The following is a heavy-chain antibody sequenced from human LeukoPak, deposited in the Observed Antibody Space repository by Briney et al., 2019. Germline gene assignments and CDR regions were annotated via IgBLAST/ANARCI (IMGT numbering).Heavy chain of an antibody. CDR3: AKDNQYSAD. D-gene: IGHD2-21*01. CDR2: ISGSGGTT. Sequence: GRSLRLSCAASGFAFSSYAMSWVRQSPGKGLEWVSVISGSGGTTYYADSVKGRFTISRDNSKNTLYLQMNSLRAEDSAVYYCAKDNQYSADWGQGTLVTVSS. CDR1: GFAFSSYA. J-gene: IGHJ4*02. V-gene: IGHV3-23*01.